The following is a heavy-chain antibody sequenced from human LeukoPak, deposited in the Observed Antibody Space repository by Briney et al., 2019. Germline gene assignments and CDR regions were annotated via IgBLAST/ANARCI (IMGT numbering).Heavy chain of an antibody. CDR1: GYTFTAYA. CDR3: ASGPDYYDSGSYLPS. D-gene: IGHD3-10*01. Sequence: ASVKVSCKTSGYTFTAYALHWVRQAPGQRLEWMGWIIAANGNIKYSQKFQGRVTISGDTSASTAYMEMKSLTYEDTAVYYCASGPDYYDSGSYLPSWGQGTLVTVSS. CDR2: IIAANGNI. V-gene: IGHV1-3*01. J-gene: IGHJ5*02.